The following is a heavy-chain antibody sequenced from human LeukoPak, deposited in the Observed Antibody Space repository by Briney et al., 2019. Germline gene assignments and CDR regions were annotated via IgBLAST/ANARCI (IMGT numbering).Heavy chain of an antibody. V-gene: IGHV3-23*01. CDR2: ISTGGGST. Sequence: GGSLRLSCAASGFTFSSYTMRWVRQAPGKGLEWVSAISTGGGSTYYAASVKGRFTISRDNSKNTLYLQMNSLRAEDTAVYYCAKDARAYGSGPLDYWGQGTLVTVSS. CDR1: GFTFSSYT. D-gene: IGHD3-10*01. CDR3: AKDARAYGSGPLDY. J-gene: IGHJ4*02.